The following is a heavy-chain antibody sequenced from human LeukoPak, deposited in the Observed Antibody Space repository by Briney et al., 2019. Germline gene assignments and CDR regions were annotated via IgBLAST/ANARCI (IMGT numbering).Heavy chain of an antibody. CDR3: ARHSSYYGNFDY. D-gene: IGHD3-10*01. CDR1: GGSISSSSYY. J-gene: IGHJ4*02. CDR2: IYHSGSS. Sequence: SETLSLTCTVSGGSISSSSYYWGWIRQPPGKGLEWIGSIYHSGSSYYNPSLKSRVTISVDTSKNQFSLKLSSVTAADTPVYYCARHSSYYGNFDYWGQGTLVTVSS. V-gene: IGHV4-39*01.